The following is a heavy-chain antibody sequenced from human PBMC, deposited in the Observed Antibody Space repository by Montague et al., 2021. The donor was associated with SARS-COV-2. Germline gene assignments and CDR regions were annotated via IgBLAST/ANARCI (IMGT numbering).Heavy chain of an antibody. CDR1: GGSFSGYY. V-gene: IGHV4-34*01. CDR3: ARGSTVTHY. D-gene: IGHD4-17*01. Sequence: SETLSLTCAVYGGSFSGYYWSWIRQPPGKGLEWIGEINHSGSTNYNPSLKSGVTISVDTSKNQFSLKLSSVTAADTAVYYCARGSTVTHYRGQGTLVTVSS. CDR2: INHSGST. J-gene: IGHJ4*02.